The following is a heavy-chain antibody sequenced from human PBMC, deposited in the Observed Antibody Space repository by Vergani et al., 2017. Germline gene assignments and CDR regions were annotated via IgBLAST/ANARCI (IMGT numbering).Heavy chain of an antibody. CDR1: GGSISSGGYY. V-gene: IGHV4-31*03. J-gene: IGHJ5*02. Sequence: QVQLQQWGAGLVKPSQTLSLTCTVSGGSISSGGYYWSWIRQHPGKGLEWIGYIYYSGSTYYNPSLKSRVTISVDTSKNQFSLKLSSVTAADTAVYYCARGIRWDDYSNARSRKKNNWFDPWGQGTLVTVSS. CDR2: IYYSGST. CDR3: ARGIRWDDYSNARSRKKNNWFDP. D-gene: IGHD4-11*01.